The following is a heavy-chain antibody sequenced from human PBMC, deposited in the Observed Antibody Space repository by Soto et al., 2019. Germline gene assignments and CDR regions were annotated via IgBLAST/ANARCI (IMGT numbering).Heavy chain of an antibody. CDR3: AREGVTIFMDV. V-gene: IGHV3-21*01. D-gene: IGHD3-3*01. CDR2: INSISSYI. J-gene: IGHJ6*02. Sequence: EVQLVESGGGLVRPGGSLRLSCAASGFTFSDYNMNWVRQAPGKGLEWVSSINSISSYIYYADSVKGRFTISRDNAKNSLYLQMNSLRAEDTAVYYCAREGVTIFMDVWGQGTTVTVPS. CDR1: GFTFSDYN.